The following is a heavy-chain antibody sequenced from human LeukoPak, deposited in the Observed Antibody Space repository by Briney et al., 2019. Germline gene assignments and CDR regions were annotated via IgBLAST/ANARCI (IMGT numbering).Heavy chain of an antibody. J-gene: IGHJ4*02. V-gene: IGHV1-18*01. CDR1: GYTFTSYG. D-gene: IGHD6-19*01. Sequence: ASVKVSCKASGYTFTSYGISWVRQAPGQGLEWMGWISAYNGNTNYAQKLKGRVTMTTDTTTSTAYMELRSLRSDDTAVYYCARARISSGWYLLYFDYWGQGTLVTVSS. CDR2: ISAYNGNT. CDR3: ARARISSGWYLLYFDY.